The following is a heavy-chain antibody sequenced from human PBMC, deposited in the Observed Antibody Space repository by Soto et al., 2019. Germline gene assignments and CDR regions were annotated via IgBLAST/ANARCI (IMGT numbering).Heavy chain of an antibody. CDR3: ARSIYGSGSRTIDY. V-gene: IGHV1-69*10. CDR2: IIPILGIA. Sequence: SVKVSCKASGGTFSSYTISWVRQAPGQGLEWMGGIIPILGIANYAQKFQGRVTITADKSTSTAYMELSSLRSEDTAVYYCARSIYGSGSRTIDYWGQGTLVTAPQ. D-gene: IGHD3-10*01. J-gene: IGHJ4*02. CDR1: GGTFSSYT.